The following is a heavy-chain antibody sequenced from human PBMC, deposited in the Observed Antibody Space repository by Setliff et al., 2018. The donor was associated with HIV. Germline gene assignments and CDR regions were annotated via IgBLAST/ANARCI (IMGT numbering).Heavy chain of an antibody. Sequence: ASVKVSCKASTYTFSSYVINWVRQAPGQGLEWMGRISVYNGNTIYAQKLQGRVIMTTDTSTSTAYMELRSLRSDDTAMYNCATQRDIVMVPGQGGFDIWAQGTMVTVSS. CDR3: ATQRDIVMVPGQGGFDI. CDR1: TYTFSSYV. V-gene: IGHV1-18*01. D-gene: IGHD2-2*01. J-gene: IGHJ3*02. CDR2: ISVYNGNT.